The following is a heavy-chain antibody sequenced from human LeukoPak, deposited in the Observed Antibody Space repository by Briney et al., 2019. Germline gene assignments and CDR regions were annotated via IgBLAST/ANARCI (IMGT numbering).Heavy chain of an antibody. J-gene: IGHJ6*04. Sequence: SETLSLTCTVSGGSVSSGSYYWSWIRQPPGKGLEWIGYIYYSGSTNYNPSLKSRVTISVDTSKNQFSLKLSSVTAADTAVYYCARGGRGVIIGGGYYYYYGMDVWGKGTTVTVSS. CDR3: ARGGRGVIIGGGYYYYYGMDV. CDR2: IYYSGST. V-gene: IGHV4-61*01. CDR1: GGSVSSGSYY. D-gene: IGHD3-10*01.